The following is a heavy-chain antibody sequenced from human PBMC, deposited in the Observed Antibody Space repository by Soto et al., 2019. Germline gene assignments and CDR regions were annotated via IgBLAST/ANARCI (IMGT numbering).Heavy chain of an antibody. V-gene: IGHV4-39*01. D-gene: IGHD6-6*01. Sequence: KSSEALSLTCTVSGGSISSSSYYWGWIRQPPGKGLEWIGSIYYSGSTYYNPSLKSRVTISVDTSKNQFSLKLSSVTAADTAVYYCARHEYSSSRFDYWGQGTLVTVSS. J-gene: IGHJ4*02. CDR3: ARHEYSSSRFDY. CDR1: GGSISSSSYY. CDR2: IYYSGST.